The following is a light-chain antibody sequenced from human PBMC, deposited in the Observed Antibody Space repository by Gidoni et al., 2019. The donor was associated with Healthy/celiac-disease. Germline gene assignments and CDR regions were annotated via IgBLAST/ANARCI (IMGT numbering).Light chain of an antibody. V-gene: IGKV1-39*01. CDR1: QGIISY. CDR2: AAS. Sequence: IQLTQSTSSLAASVGDRVTITCRASQGIISYLNWYQQKPGKAPKLLIYAASSLQSGVPSRFSGSGSGTDVSLTISSLQPEDFATYYCQQSYSTPPWTFGQGTKVEIK. CDR3: QQSYSTPPWT. J-gene: IGKJ1*01.